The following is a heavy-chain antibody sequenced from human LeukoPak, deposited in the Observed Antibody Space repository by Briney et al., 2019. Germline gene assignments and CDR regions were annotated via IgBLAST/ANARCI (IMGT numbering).Heavy chain of an antibody. J-gene: IGHJ3*02. D-gene: IGHD2-2*01. V-gene: IGHV4-39*07. CDR1: GGSISSRSYY. CDR3: AREEGGSNAFDI. Sequence: SETLSLTCTVSGGSISSRSYYWGWIRQPPEKGLEWIGIIYYSGSTYYNPSLKSRVTISVDTSKNQFSLKLSSVTAADTAVYYCAREEGGSNAFDIWGQGTMVTVSS. CDR2: IYYSGST.